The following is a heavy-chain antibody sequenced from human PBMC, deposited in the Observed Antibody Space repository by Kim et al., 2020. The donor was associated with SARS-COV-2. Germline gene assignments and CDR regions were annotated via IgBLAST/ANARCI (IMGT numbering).Heavy chain of an antibody. Sequence: ADSVKSRLNISRDNAKNTLYLQMNSLRDEDTAVYYCARRYYSGSYYYFDYWGQGTRVTVSS. CDR3: ARRYYSGSYYYFDY. J-gene: IGHJ4*02. D-gene: IGHD1-26*01. V-gene: IGHV3-74*01.